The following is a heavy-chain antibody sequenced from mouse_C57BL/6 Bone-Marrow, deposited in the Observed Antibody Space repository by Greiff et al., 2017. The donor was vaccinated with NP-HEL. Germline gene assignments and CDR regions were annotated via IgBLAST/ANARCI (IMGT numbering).Heavy chain of an antibody. V-gene: IGHV5-15*01. CDR3: ARHHYYSIY. CDR2: ISNLAYSI. CDR1: GFTFSDYG. Sequence: EVKLMESGGGLVQPGGSLKLSCAASGFTFSDYGMAWVRQAPRKGPEWVAFISNLAYSIYYADTVTGRFTISRENAKNTLYLEMSSLRSEDTAMYYCARHHYYSIYWGQGTLVTVSA. D-gene: IGHD2-5*01. J-gene: IGHJ3*01.